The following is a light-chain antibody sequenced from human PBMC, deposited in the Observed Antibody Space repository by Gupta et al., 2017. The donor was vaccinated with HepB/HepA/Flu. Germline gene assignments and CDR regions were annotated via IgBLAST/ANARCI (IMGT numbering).Light chain of an antibody. V-gene: IGLV2-23*02. J-gene: IGLJ1*01. CDR1: SSDVGGYNR. Sequence: QSALTQPASVSGSPGQSITISCTGTSSDVGGYNRVSWYQQNPGKDPKLIIYEVTKRPSGVSNRFSGSKSGNTASLTISGLQTEDEGDYYCCSYAAGATYVFATGTRVTVL. CDR2: EVT. CDR3: CSYAAGATYV.